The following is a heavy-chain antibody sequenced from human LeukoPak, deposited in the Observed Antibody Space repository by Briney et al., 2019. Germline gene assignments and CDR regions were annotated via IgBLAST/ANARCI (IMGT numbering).Heavy chain of an antibody. V-gene: IGHV3-66*01. D-gene: IGHD5-24*01. CDR3: ARNGYNFHFDY. J-gene: IGHJ4*02. CDR1: GFTVSSNY. Sequence: PGGSLRLSCAASGFTVSSNYMSWVRQAPGKGLEWVSTIYSGDDTYYADSVKGRFTISRDISKNTLYLQMNSLRAEDTAVYYCARNGYNFHFDYWGQGTLVTISP. CDR2: IYSGDDT.